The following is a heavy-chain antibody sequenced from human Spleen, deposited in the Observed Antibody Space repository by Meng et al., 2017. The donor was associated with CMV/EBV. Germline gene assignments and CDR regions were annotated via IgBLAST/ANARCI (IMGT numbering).Heavy chain of an antibody. CDR3: ALDFWSGSFDY. Sequence: SCKASGYNLASYWIGWVRQMPGKGLEWMGIIYPGDSDTRYSPSFQGQVAISADKSITTAYLQWSSLKASDTAIYYCALDFWSGSFDYWGLGTLVTVSS. CDR1: GYNLASYW. D-gene: IGHD3-3*01. J-gene: IGHJ4*02. CDR2: IYPGDSDT. V-gene: IGHV5-51*01.